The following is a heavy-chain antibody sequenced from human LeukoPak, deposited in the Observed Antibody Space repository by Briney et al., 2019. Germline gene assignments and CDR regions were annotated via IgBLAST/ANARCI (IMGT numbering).Heavy chain of an antibody. CDR2: ISGSGGDT. Sequence: GGSLRLSCAASGLTFRNSAMSWVRQAPGKGLEWVSGISGSGGDTNYADSVKGRFTISRDNAKNSLYLQMNSLRAEDTAVYYCARSRDYYDSSGYYSTSAYNWFDPWGQGTLVTVSS. CDR1: GLTFRNSA. V-gene: IGHV3-23*01. CDR3: ARSRDYYDSSGYYSTSAYNWFDP. J-gene: IGHJ5*02. D-gene: IGHD3-22*01.